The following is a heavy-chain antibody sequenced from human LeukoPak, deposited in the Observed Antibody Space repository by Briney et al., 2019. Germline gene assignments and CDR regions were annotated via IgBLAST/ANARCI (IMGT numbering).Heavy chain of an antibody. CDR1: GFTFSSYA. CDR2: ISYDGSNK. V-gene: IGHV3-30-3*01. J-gene: IGHJ4*02. D-gene: IGHD2-15*01. CDR3: AREDYSHLNHFDY. Sequence: GGSLRLSCAASGFTFSSYAMHWVRQAPGKGLEWVAVISYDGSNKYYADSVKGRFTISRDNSKNTLYLQMNSLRAEDTAVYYCAREDYSHLNHFDYWGQGTLVTVSS.